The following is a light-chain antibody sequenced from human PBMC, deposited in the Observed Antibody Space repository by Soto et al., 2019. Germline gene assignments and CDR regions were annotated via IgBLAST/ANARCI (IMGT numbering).Light chain of an antibody. V-gene: IGKV1-39*01. CDR1: EDIRYY. CDR3: QQSYSIPLS. J-gene: IGKJ3*01. CDR2: TAS. Sequence: DVQMTQSPSSLSASVGDRVTITCRASEDIRYYVNWYQQKPGKAPKLLIYTASSLQGGVPSRFSGSGSGTDFTLTISSLQPEDFATYYCQQSYSIPLSFDPGTKVDIK.